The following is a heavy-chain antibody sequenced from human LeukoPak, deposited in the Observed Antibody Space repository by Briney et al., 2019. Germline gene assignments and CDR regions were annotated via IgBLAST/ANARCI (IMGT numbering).Heavy chain of an antibody. J-gene: IGHJ4*02. CDR2: ISSSSCYL. D-gene: IGHD2-15*01. Sequence: GWALPVSCPASGFTFSNYSLYWVGQAPGRGLEWVAAISSSSCYLYYADSVKGRLTISRDSAKNSLYQQMYSLRAEDTAVYYCARVHPSAPRYWSGDSCPTFFDYWGQGTLVTVSS. CDR1: GFTFSNYS. V-gene: IGHV3-21*01. CDR3: ARVHPSAPRYWSGDSCPTFFDY.